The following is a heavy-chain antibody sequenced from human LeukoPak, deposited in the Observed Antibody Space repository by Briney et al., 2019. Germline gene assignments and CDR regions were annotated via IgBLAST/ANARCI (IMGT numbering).Heavy chain of an antibody. D-gene: IGHD1-26*01. Sequence: GGSLRLSCTASGFTFGRYGMHWVRQAPGKGLEWVAAIWYDGSNKHYADSVEGRFTISRDNSKNTVYLQMSSLRAEDTALYYCARGGDYSGYDYWGQGTLVTVSS. CDR2: IWYDGSNK. V-gene: IGHV3-33*01. J-gene: IGHJ4*02. CDR1: GFTFGRYG. CDR3: ARGGDYSGYDY.